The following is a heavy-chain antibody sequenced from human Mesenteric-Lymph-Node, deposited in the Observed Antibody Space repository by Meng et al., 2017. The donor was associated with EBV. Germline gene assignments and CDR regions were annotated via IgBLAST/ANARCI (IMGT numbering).Heavy chain of an antibody. CDR1: GYNFHTYS. CDR3: VREMVGVPNWFAP. Sequence: QGQVGEAGGEVKKPGASVKVSCKASGYNFHTYSGSWVRQAPGQGLEWMGRINPNSGGTNYALNFQGRVTMTSDTSISTAYMELSWLRSDDTAFYYCVREMVGVPNWFAPWGQGTLVTVSS. D-gene: IGHD1-26*01. J-gene: IGHJ5*02. CDR2: INPNSGGT. V-gene: IGHV1-2*06.